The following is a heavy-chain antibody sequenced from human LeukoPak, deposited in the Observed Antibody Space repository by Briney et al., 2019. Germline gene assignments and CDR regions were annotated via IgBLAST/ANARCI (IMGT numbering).Heavy chain of an antibody. V-gene: IGHV1-69*06. CDR1: GGTFSSYA. CDR2: IIPIFGTA. D-gene: IGHD3-9*01. CDR3: ARDRYDILTGSEGPIDY. Sequence: ASVKVSCKASGGTFSSYAISWVRQAPGQGLEWMGGIIPIFGTANYAQKFQGRVTITADKSTSTAYMELSSLRSEDTAVYYCARDRYDILTGSEGPIDYWGQGTLVTVSS. J-gene: IGHJ4*02.